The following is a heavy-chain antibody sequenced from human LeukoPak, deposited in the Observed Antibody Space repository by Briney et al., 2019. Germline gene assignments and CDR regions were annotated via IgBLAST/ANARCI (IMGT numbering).Heavy chain of an antibody. CDR3: TRVGYIDEGIDY. V-gene: IGHV3-7*04. J-gene: IGHJ4*02. Sequence: GGSLRLSCAVSGFTFSGFWMSWSRQAPGKGLEWVASINSDGSEGYYADVVKGRFTISRDNAKNSLYLQMNSLRAEDTAIYYCTRVGYIDEGIDYWGQGTLVTVSS. CDR1: GFTFSGFW. CDR2: INSDGSEG. D-gene: IGHD5-24*01.